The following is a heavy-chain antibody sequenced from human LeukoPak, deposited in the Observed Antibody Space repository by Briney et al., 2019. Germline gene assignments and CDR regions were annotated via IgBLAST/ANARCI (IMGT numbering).Heavy chain of an antibody. J-gene: IGHJ6*02. D-gene: IGHD6-13*01. CDR1: GGSISSYY. CDR2: IYYSGST. V-gene: IGHV4-59*01. Sequence: KPSETLSLTCTVSGGSISSYYWSWIRQPPGKGLEWIGYIYYSGSTNYNPSLKSRVTISVDTSKNQFSLKLSSVTAADTAVYYCARAPPTYSSSWSYYYYGMDVWGQGTTVTVSS. CDR3: ARAPPTYSSSWSYYYYGMDV.